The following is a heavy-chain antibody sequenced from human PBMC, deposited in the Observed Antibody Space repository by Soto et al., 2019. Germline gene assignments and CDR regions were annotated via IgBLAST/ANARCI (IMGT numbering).Heavy chain of an antibody. V-gene: IGHV4-34*01. J-gene: IGHJ5*02. CDR1: VGSFSGYY. D-gene: IGHD6-13*01. CDR3: ARRRAIAAAGRGWWFDP. CDR2: INHSGST. Sequence: SETLSLTCSFYVGSFSGYYWSWIRQPPGKGLEWIGEINHSGSTNYNPSLKSRVTISVDTSKNQFSLKLSSVTAADTAVYYCARRRAIAAAGRGWWFDPWGQGTLVTVSS.